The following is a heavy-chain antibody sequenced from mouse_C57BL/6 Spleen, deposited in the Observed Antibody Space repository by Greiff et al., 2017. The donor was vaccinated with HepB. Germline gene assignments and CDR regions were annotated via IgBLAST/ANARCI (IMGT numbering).Heavy chain of an antibody. CDR1: GFTFTDYY. V-gene: IGHV7-3*01. Sequence: EVKLVESGGGLVQPGGSLSLSCAASGFTFTDYYMSWVRQPPGKALEWLGFIRNKANGYTTEYSASVKGRFTISRDNSQSILYLQMNALRAEDSATYYCARYWGDYVAFAYWGQGTLVTVSA. D-gene: IGHD2-4*01. J-gene: IGHJ3*01. CDR3: ARYWGDYVAFAY. CDR2: IRNKANGYTT.